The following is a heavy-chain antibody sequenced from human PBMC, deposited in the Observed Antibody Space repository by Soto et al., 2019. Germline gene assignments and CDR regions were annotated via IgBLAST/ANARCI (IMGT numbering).Heavy chain of an antibody. V-gene: IGHV5-51*01. J-gene: IGHJ6*02. CDR1: GYRFSSFW. CDR2: IYPGDSDT. CDR3: ARAMVRGKNYYGVDV. D-gene: IGHD3-10*01. Sequence: PGESLKISCKISGYRFSSFWIAWVRQKPGKGLEWMGIIYPGDSDTRYSPSFQGQVTISADKSISTAYLQWSSLKASDTAMYYCARAMVRGKNYYGVDVWGQGTTVTVSS.